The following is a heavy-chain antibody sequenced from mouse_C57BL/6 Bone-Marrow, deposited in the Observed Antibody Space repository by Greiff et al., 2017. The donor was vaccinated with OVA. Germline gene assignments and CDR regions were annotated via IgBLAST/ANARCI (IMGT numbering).Heavy chain of an antibody. J-gene: IGHJ2*01. CDR3: ARRATGTGDY. D-gene: IGHD4-1*02. V-gene: IGHV1-81*01. Sequence: QVQLKESGAELARPGASVKLSCKASGYTYTSYGISWVKQRTGQGLEWIGEIYPRSGNTYYNEKFKGKATLTADKSSSTAYMELRSLTSEDSAVYFCARRATGTGDYWGQGTTLTVSS. CDR2: IYPRSGNT. CDR1: GYTYTSYG.